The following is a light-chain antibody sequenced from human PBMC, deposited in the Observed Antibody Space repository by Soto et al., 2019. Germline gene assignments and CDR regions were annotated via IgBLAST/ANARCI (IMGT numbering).Light chain of an antibody. Sequence: QSALTQPPSASGFPGQSVTISCTGTSSDVGYYDYVSWYQQHPGKAPKLVIYEVTKRPSGVPDRVSGSKSGNTASLTISGLQAEDEADYYCCSYAGRSTFVFGTGTKVTVL. CDR1: SSDVGYYDY. J-gene: IGLJ1*01. CDR2: EVT. CDR3: CSYAGRSTFV. V-gene: IGLV2-8*01.